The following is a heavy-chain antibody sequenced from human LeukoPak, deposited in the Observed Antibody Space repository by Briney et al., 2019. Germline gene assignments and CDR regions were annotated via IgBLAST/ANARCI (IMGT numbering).Heavy chain of an antibody. CDR1: GGSISSYY. CDR2: IYYRGST. Sequence: SETLSLTCTVSGGSISSYYWSWIRQPPGKGLEWIGYIYYRGSTNYNPSLKSRVTISVDTSKNQFSLRLSSVTPEDTAVYYCARGNTMVRGALQSEYFQHWGQGTLVTVSS. J-gene: IGHJ1*01. V-gene: IGHV4-59*12. D-gene: IGHD3-10*01. CDR3: ARGNTMVRGALQSEYFQH.